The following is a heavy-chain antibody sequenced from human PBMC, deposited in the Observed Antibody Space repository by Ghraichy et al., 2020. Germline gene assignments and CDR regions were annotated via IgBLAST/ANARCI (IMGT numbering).Heavy chain of an antibody. J-gene: IGHJ4*02. CDR2: ISGSGGST. CDR3: AKGAIAVAATRATFDY. Sequence: GGSLRLSCAASGFTFSSYAMSWVRQAPGKGLEWVSAISGSGGSTYYADSVKGRFTISRDNSKNTLYLQMNSLRAEDTAVYYCAKGAIAVAATRATFDYWGPGTLVTRS. V-gene: IGHV3-23*01. D-gene: IGHD6-19*01. CDR1: GFTFSSYA.